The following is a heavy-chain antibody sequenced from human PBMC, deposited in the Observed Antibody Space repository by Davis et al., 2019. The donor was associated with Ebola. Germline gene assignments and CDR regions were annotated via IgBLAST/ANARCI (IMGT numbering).Heavy chain of an antibody. V-gene: IGHV1-69*13. J-gene: IGHJ5*02. D-gene: IGHD3-22*01. CDR1: GGTFSSYS. CDR3: ASRGFRGFDP. Sequence: SVKVPCKASGGTFSSYSISWVRQAPGQGLEWMGGIITIFGTANYAQKFQGRVTITADESTSTAYMELSSLRSEDTAVYYCASRGFRGFDPWGQGTLVTVSS. CDR2: IITIFGTA.